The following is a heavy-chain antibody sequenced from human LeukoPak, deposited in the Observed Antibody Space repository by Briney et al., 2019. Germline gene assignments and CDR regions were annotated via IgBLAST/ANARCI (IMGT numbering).Heavy chain of an antibody. CDR2: ISWNSGSI. V-gene: IGHV3-9*01. D-gene: IGHD6-19*01. CDR1: GFTFDDYA. CDR3: AKDRTSSGWFRFDY. Sequence: PGGSPRLSCAASGFTFDDYAMHWVRQAPGKGLEWVSGISWNSGSIGYADSVKGRFTISRDNAKNSLYLQMNSLRAEDTALYYCAKDRTSSGWFRFDYWGQGTLVTVSS. J-gene: IGHJ4*02.